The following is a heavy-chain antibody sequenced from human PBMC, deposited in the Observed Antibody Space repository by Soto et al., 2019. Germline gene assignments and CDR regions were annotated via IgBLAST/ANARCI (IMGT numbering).Heavy chain of an antibody. J-gene: IGHJ4*02. CDR1: GSTFSSYS. Sequence: PGGSLRLSCAASGSTFSSYSMNWVRQAPGKGLEWVSSISSSSSYIYYADSVKGRFTISRDNAKNSLYLQMNSLRAEDTAVYYCARGPGVCADYWGQGTLVTVSS. V-gene: IGHV3-21*01. CDR2: ISSSSSYI. CDR3: ARGPGVCADY. D-gene: IGHD2-8*01.